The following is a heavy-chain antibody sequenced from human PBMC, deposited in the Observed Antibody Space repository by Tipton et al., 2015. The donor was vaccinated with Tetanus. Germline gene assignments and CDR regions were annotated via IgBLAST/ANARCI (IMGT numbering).Heavy chain of an antibody. D-gene: IGHD3-10*01. J-gene: IGHJ5*02. Sequence: VQLVQSGAEVKQPGESLKISCKGSGYMFSSHWIGWVRQMPGKGLEWMGIIHPGDSDTRYSPSFQGQVTISADKSISTLYLQWSSLKASDPAFYFCARLPNHYSASGSTWGQGTLVTVSS. CDR2: IHPGDSDT. CDR3: ARLPNHYSASGST. CDR1: GYMFSSHW. V-gene: IGHV5-51*01.